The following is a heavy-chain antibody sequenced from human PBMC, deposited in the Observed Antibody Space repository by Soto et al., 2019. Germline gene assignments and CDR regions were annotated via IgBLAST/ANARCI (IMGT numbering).Heavy chain of an antibody. V-gene: IGHV3-73*01. Sequence: EVQLVESGGGLVQPGGSLKLSCAASGFTFSDAALHWVRQASGKGLEWVGRIRAKAYSYATAYAASVKGRFTISRDDSKTTAYLQMTSLKTEDTAVYYCTRHSVDYWGQGTLVTVSS. CDR3: TRHSVDY. CDR1: GFTFSDAA. CDR2: IRAKAYSYAT. J-gene: IGHJ4*02.